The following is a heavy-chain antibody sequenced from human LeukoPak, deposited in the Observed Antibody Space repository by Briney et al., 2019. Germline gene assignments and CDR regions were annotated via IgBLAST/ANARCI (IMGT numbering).Heavy chain of an antibody. Sequence: GGSLILSCADVSGSYMAWVCQAPGQGLEWVSVIYSGGDAYYPDSVRGRFTVSRDTSKHTLYLQMNSLRPEDTAVYYCARGPAACTSSCYGYLDSWGPGTLVTVSS. CDR3: ARGPAACTSSCYGYLDS. D-gene: IGHD2-2*01. CDR2: IYSGGDA. V-gene: IGHV3-53*01. J-gene: IGHJ4*02. CDR1: VSGSY.